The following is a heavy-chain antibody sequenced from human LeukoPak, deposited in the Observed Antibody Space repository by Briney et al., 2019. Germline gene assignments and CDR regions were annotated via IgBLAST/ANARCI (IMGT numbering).Heavy chain of an antibody. D-gene: IGHD2-2*01. CDR1: AGSISSYY. CDR2: IYYSGST. J-gene: IGHJ5*02. CDR3: ARQVVVPATPTYNWFDP. V-gene: IGHV4-59*08. Sequence: SETLSLTCTVSAGSISSYYWNWIRQPPGKGLEWIGYIYYSGSTKYNPSLKSRVTISVDTSKNQFSLKLTSVTAADTAVYYCARQVVVPATPTYNWFDPWGQGTLVTVSS.